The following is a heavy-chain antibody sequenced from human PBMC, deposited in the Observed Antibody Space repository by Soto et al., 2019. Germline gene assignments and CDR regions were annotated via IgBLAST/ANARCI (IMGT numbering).Heavy chain of an antibody. V-gene: IGHV3-23*01. CDR1: GFTISSYT. J-gene: IGHJ5*02. CDR3: VREGGPGWFEP. CDR2: ISSGGST. Sequence: GGSLRLSCVASGFTISSYTMSWVRQAPGKGLEWVSGISSGGSTYHADSVKGRFTISRDNSKNTVYLQMNSLRVDDTAVYYCVREGGPGWFEPWGQGTLVTVSS.